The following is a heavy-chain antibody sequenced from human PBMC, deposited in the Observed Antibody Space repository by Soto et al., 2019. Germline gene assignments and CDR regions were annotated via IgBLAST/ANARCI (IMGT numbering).Heavy chain of an antibody. D-gene: IGHD1-26*01. Sequence: SETLSLTCAVSGYSISSGYYWSWVRQPPGKGLEWIGTIFRSGKTYYNPSLKSRLTISVDTSKNQFSLKLSSVTAADTAVYYCARKYPPTYYFDYWGQGALVTVSS. CDR3: ARKYPPTYYFDY. V-gene: IGHV4-38-2*01. CDR1: GYSISSGYY. CDR2: IFRSGKT. J-gene: IGHJ4*02.